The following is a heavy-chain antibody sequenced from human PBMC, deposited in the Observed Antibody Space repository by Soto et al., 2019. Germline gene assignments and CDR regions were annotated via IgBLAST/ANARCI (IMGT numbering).Heavy chain of an antibody. CDR1: GASVSNYY. CDR3: ARPTVSWYYFHY. J-gene: IGHJ4*02. Sequence: SETLSLTCTFSGASVSNYYWSLIRQTPGKGLEWIAYIYYTGSTSYNPSLKSRVTISLDTSKNQVSLKLNSVTAADTAVYYCARPTVSWYYFHYWGQGAQVTVSS. V-gene: IGHV4-59*02. D-gene: IGHD6-13*01. CDR2: IYYTGST.